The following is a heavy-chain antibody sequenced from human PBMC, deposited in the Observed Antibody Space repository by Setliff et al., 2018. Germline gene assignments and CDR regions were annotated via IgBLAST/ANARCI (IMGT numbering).Heavy chain of an antibody. CDR2: MSAMGITF. CDR3: ARHNTNLQPNDY. D-gene: IGHD1-1*01. V-gene: IGHV3-48*03. Sequence: GGSLRLSCAASGFNLRTSSMNWVRQAPGKGLEWIAFMSAMGITFYYADSVKGRFTISRDNAKNSLYLQMNSLRAEDTAVYFCARHNTNLQPNDYWGQGTLVTVSS. CDR1: GFNLRTSS. J-gene: IGHJ4*02.